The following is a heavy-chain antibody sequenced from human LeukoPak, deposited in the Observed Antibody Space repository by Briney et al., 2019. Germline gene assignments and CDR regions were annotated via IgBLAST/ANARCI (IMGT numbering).Heavy chain of an antibody. CDR1: GFIFSNKY. CDR3: ARDRATVTTHDAFDI. J-gene: IGHJ3*02. CDR2: ISSSSSTI. Sequence: PGGSLRLSCAASGFIFSNKYMHWVRQAPGKGLEWVSYISSSSSTIYYADSVKGRFTISRDNAKNSLYLQMNSLRAEDTAVYYCARDRATVTTHDAFDIWGQGTMVTVSS. V-gene: IGHV3-48*01. D-gene: IGHD4-11*01.